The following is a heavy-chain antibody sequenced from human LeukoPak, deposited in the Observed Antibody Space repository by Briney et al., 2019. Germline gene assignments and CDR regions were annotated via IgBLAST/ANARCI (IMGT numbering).Heavy chain of an antibody. D-gene: IGHD1-14*01. J-gene: IGHJ6*03. V-gene: IGHV1-2*02. CDR1: GYTFTGYY. CDR3: ARYRGDYYYYMDV. CDR2: INPNSGGT. Sequence: ASVKVSCKASGYTFTGYYMHWVRQAPGQGLEWTGWINPNSGGTNYAQKFQGRVTMTRDTSISTAYMELSRLRSDDTAVYYCARYRGDYYYYMDVWGKGTTVTVSS.